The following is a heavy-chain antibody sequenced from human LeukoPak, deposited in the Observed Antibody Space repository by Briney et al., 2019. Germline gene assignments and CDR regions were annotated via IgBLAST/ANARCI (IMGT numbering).Heavy chain of an antibody. CDR3: ARRTVWSGYYFLTP. D-gene: IGHD3-3*01. Sequence: GGSLRLSCAASGFTFSSYWMHWVRQAPGKGLMWVSRINSDGSSTSYADSVKGRFTISRDNAKNTLYLQMNSLRAEDTAVYYCARRTVWSGYYFLTPWGQGTLVTVSS. CDR2: INSDGSST. J-gene: IGHJ5*02. CDR1: GFTFSSYW. V-gene: IGHV3-74*01.